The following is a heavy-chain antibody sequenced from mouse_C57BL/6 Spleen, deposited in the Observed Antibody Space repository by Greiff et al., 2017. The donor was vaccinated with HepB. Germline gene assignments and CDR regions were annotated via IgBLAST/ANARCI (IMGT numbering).Heavy chain of an antibody. Sequence: QVQLQQPGAELVKPGASVKLSCKASGYTFTSYWMHWVKQRPGQGLEWIGMIHPNSGSTNYNEKFKSKATLTVDKSSSTAYMQLSSLTSEDSAVSDCERDNGSSDTWYFDVWGTGTTVTVSS. V-gene: IGHV1-64*01. D-gene: IGHD1-1*01. CDR3: ERDNGSSDTWYFDV. CDR1: GYTFTSYW. CDR2: IHPNSGST. J-gene: IGHJ1*03.